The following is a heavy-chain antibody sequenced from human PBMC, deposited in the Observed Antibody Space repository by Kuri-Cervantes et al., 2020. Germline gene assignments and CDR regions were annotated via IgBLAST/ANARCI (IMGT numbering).Heavy chain of an antibody. J-gene: IGHJ4*02. CDR3: ARGDCRGGSCYPSFDY. CDR2: IYSGAGT. Sequence: GESLKISCAAPGFTVSSTYMSWVRQAPGKGLESISLIYSGAGTYFADSVKGRFSISRHNSRNTLYLQMNSLRTEDTAVYYCARGDCRGGSCYPSFDYWGQGTLVTVSS. CDR1: GFTVSSTY. V-gene: IGHV3-53*04. D-gene: IGHD2-15*01.